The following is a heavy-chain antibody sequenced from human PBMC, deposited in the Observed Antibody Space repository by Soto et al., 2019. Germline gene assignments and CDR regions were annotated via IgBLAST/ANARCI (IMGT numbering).Heavy chain of an antibody. CDR2: IKTRIDSATT. D-gene: IGHD5-12*01. J-gene: IGHJ4*02. Sequence: EVQLVESGGGLVKPGESLRLSCEASGASFTNAWMNWVRQAPGKGLEWVGRIKTRIDSATTDYAAPVKGRFTISRDDSKSTLYLQMDSLKTEDTAVYYCTTKDPSCLRGLEYWGQGTLVTVSS. V-gene: IGHV3-15*01. CDR1: GASFTNAW. CDR3: TTKDPSCLRGLEY.